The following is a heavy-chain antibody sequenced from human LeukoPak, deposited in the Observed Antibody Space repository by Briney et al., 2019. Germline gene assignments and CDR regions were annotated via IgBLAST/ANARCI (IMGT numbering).Heavy chain of an antibody. Sequence: SETLSLTCTVSGGSISSSSYYWGWIRQPPGKGLEWIGSIYYSGSTNYNPSLKSRVTISVDTSKNQFSLKLSSVTAADTAVYYCARQLEPDYYYYYGMDVWGQGTTVTVSS. CDR2: IYYSGST. CDR3: ARQLEPDYYYYYGMDV. V-gene: IGHV4-39*01. J-gene: IGHJ6*02. D-gene: IGHD1-1*01. CDR1: GGSISSSSYY.